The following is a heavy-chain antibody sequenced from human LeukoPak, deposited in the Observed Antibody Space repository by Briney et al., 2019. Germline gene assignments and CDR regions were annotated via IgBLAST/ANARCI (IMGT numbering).Heavy chain of an antibody. CDR2: VYYGRSP. CDR3: ARGSGTGTFSY. V-gene: IGHV4-34*01. J-gene: IGHJ4*02. Sequence: KPSETLSLTCAVYGGSFSGYYWSWIRQPPGKGLEWIGSVYYGRSPYFNPSLESRATISVDTSKNHFSLKMSSVTAADTAVYYCARGSGTGTFSYWGQGTLVTVSS. D-gene: IGHD7-27*01. CDR1: GGSFSGYY.